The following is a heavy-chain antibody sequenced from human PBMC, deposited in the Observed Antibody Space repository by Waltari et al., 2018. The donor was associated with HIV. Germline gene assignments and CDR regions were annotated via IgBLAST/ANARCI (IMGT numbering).Heavy chain of an antibody. J-gene: IGHJ4*02. CDR3: TRDDPGPTPIDF. CDR1: GFSFNNYW. CDR2: IGPDGANV. D-gene: IGHD2-15*01. Sequence: EVQLAESGGGLVQPGGSLRLSCLASGFSFNNYWMHWVRQAPGKGLIWVEQIGPDGANVRYADSVKGRFIISRDNAKNTLYLQMNSLRAEDTAVYYCTRDDPGPTPIDFWGQGTLVTVSP. V-gene: IGHV3-74*01.